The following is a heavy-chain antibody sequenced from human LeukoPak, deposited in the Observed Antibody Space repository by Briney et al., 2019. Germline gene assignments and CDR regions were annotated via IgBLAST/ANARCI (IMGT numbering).Heavy chain of an antibody. CDR2: INQGGSEK. V-gene: IGHV3-7*03. CDR1: GFTFTNYW. Sequence: RGSLRLSCAASGFTFTNYWMDWVRQAPGKGLEWVANINQGGSEKYYVDSVKGRFTISRDNAKNSLYLQLNNLRADDTALYYCSRSLDYWGQGTLVTVSS. CDR3: SRSLDY. J-gene: IGHJ4*02.